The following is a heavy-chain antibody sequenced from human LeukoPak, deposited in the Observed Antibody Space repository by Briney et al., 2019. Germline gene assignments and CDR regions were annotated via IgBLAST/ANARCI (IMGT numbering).Heavy chain of an antibody. J-gene: IGHJ6*02. CDR2: ITSGGSSI. CDR3: AREYYYTLDV. Sequence: GGSLRLSCAATGFTFSSFEMNWVRQAPGKGLEWVSHITSGGSSIYYADSVKGRFTISRDNAKNSLYLQMNSLRAEDTAVYYCAREYYYTLDVWGQGTTVTVSS. CDR1: GFTFSSFE. V-gene: IGHV3-48*03.